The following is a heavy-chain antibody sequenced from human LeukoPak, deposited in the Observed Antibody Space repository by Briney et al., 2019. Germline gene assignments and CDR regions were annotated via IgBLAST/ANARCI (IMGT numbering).Heavy chain of an antibody. J-gene: IGHJ4*02. D-gene: IGHD2-21*01. Sequence: VASVKVSCKASGYTFTSYYMHWVRQAPGQGLEWMGWISAYNGNTNYAQKLQGRVTMTTDTSTSTAYMELRSLRSDDTAVYYRAREAILGYCDYWGQGTLVTVSS. V-gene: IGHV1-18*04. CDR2: ISAYNGNT. CDR3: AREAILGYCDY. CDR1: GYTFTSYY.